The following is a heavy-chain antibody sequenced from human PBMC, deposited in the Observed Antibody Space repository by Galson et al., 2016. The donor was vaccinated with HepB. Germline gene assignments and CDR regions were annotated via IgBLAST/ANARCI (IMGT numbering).Heavy chain of an antibody. D-gene: IGHD6-19*01. CDR3: ATGIVVAGKYYYYYMDV. V-gene: IGHV4-39*01. J-gene: IGHJ6*03. CDR1: GGSISRDYY. Sequence: SETLSLTCIVSGGSISRDYYWGWIRQPPGRGLEWIGSIYSNEDTYYNPSLKSRVTISVDTSKNQFSLRLNSVTAAGTGVYYCATGIVVAGKYYYYYMDVWGKGTTVTVSS. CDR2: IYSNEDT.